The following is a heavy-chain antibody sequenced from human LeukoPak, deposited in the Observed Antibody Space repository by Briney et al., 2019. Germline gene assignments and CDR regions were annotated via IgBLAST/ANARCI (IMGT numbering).Heavy chain of an antibody. J-gene: IGHJ3*02. CDR1: GYTFTSYD. CDR2: INPNSGGT. CDR3: ARVTSYCGGDCYPSDAFDI. V-gene: IGHV1-2*02. Sequence: ASVTVSCKASGYTFTSYDINWVRQAPGQGLEWMGWINPNSGGTNYAQKFQGRVTMTRDTSISTAYMELRRLRSDDTVVYYCARVTSYCGGDCYPSDAFDIWGQGTMVTVSS. D-gene: IGHD2-21*02.